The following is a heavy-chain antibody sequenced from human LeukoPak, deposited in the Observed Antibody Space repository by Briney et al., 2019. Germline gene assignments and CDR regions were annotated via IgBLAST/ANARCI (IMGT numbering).Heavy chain of an antibody. V-gene: IGHV3-30*18. CDR2: ISYDGSNK. J-gene: IGHJ4*02. D-gene: IGHD3-22*01. CDR1: GFTFSSYG. Sequence: GGSLRLSCAASGFTFSSYGMHWVRQAPGKGLEWMAIISYDGSNKYYADSVKGRLTISRDNSKNTLYLQMNSLRAEDTAVYYCAKDHYYYDSSGYYYEASLLDYWGQGTLVTVSS. CDR3: AKDHYYYDSSGYYYEASLLDY.